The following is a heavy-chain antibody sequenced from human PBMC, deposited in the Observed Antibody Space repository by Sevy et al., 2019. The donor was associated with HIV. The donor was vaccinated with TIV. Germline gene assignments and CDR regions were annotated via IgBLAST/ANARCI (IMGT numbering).Heavy chain of an antibody. Sequence: ASVKVSCKASGYTFTALDINWVRQATGQGLEWMGWMNPNTGQTDYSQRFQGRVTMTRDTSISTAYMELHNLRSDDTAIYYCARGIAAGVDYWGQGTQVTVSS. D-gene: IGHD6-13*01. V-gene: IGHV1-8*01. J-gene: IGHJ4*02. CDR2: MNPNTGQT. CDR3: ARGIAAGVDY. CDR1: GYTFTALD.